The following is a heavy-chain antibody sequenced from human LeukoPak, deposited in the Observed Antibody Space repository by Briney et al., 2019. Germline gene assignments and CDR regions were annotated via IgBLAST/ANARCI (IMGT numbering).Heavy chain of an antibody. D-gene: IGHD6-13*01. V-gene: IGHV3-23*01. CDR1: GFTFSYYV. J-gene: IGHJ4*02. CDR3: AKSGYSSSWYRHPFDY. Sequence: GGSLRLSCAASGFTFSYYVMSWVRQARGKGLEWVSAISGSGGSTYSADSVKGRFTISRDNSKDTLYLQMNSLRAGDTAVYYCAKSGYSSSWYRHPFDYWGQGTLVTVSS. CDR2: ISGSGGST.